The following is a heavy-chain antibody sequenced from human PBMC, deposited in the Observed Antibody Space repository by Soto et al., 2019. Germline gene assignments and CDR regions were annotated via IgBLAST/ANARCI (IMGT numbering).Heavy chain of an antibody. CDR2: IIPILGIA. Sequence: SVKVSCKASGGTFSSYTISWVRQAPGQGLEWMGRIIPILGIANYAQKFQGRVTITADKSTSTAYMELSSPRSEDTAVYYCASVFEYSSSGMAYYFDYWGQGTLVTVSS. CDR3: ASVFEYSSSGMAYYFDY. CDR1: GGTFSSYT. J-gene: IGHJ4*02. V-gene: IGHV1-69*02. D-gene: IGHD6-6*01.